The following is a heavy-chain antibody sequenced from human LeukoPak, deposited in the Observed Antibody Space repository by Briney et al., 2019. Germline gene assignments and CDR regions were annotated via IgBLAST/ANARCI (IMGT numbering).Heavy chain of an antibody. CDR1: GFTVSSNY. D-gene: IGHD3-10*01. CDR3: ARGYGSGNGDI. Sequence: GGSLRLSCAVSGFTVSSNYMSWVRQAPGKGLEWVPVIYSGGITYYVDSVKGRFSISRDNSKNTLYLQMDSLRVEDTAVYYCARGYGSGNGDIWGQGTMVTVSS. V-gene: IGHV3-66*01. CDR2: IYSGGIT. J-gene: IGHJ3*02.